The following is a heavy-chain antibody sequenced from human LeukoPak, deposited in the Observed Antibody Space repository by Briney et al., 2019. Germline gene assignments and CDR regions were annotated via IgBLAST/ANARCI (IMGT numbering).Heavy chain of an antibody. CDR1: GASINSGSYY. Sequence: SETLSLTCTVSGASINSGSYYWTWIRQPAGKGLEWIGRIYASGNTDYSSSLKSRLTISLDTSKNQFSLKLSSVTAADTAVYYCARGRKAYYDILTAEFNFDYWGQGTLVTVSS. V-gene: IGHV4-61*02. CDR3: ARGRKAYYDILTAEFNFDY. CDR2: IYASGNT. D-gene: IGHD3-9*01. J-gene: IGHJ4*02.